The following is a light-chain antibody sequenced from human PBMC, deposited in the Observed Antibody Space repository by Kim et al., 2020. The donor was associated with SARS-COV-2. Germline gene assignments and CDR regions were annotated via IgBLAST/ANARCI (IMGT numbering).Light chain of an antibody. CDR1: SSNIGNNY. V-gene: IGLV1-47*01. Sequence: ELTQPPSASGTPGQRVTFSCSGSSSNIGNNYVSWHQQLPGTAPRLLIYRNYQRPSGVPDRFSGSTSGTSASLAISGLRSEDEADYYCAAWDDSLSGWVFGGGTQLTVL. CDR2: RNY. CDR3: AAWDDSLSGWV. J-gene: IGLJ3*02.